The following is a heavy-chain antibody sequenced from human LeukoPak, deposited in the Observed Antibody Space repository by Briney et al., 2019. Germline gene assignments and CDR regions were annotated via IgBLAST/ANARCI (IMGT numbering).Heavy chain of an antibody. CDR3: ARGPHYYGSGSYEYSYYYYYYGMDV. Sequence: PSETLSLTCAVYGGSFSGYYWTWIRQPPGKGLEWIGEINHKGSTNYNPSLMSRARTSVDTSKTQFSLKLSSVTAADTAVYYCARGPHYYGSGSYEYSYYYYYYGMDVWGNGTTVTVSS. CDR1: GGSFSGYY. CDR2: INHKGST. J-gene: IGHJ6*04. D-gene: IGHD3-10*01. V-gene: IGHV4-34*01.